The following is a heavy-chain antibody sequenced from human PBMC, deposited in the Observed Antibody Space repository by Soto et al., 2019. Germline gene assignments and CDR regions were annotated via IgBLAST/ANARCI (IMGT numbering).Heavy chain of an antibody. V-gene: IGHV3-21*01. CDR1: GFTFSSYS. CDR2: ISSSSSYI. CDR3: AGWIKSALRGGYTKNYYYYGMDV. Sequence: PGGSLRLSCAASGFTFSSYSMNWVRQAPGKGLEWVSSISSSSSYIYYADSVKGRFTISRDNAKNSLYLQMNSLRAEDTAVYYCAGWIKSALRGGYTKNYYYYGMDVWGQGTTVTVSS. J-gene: IGHJ6*02. D-gene: IGHD6-13*01.